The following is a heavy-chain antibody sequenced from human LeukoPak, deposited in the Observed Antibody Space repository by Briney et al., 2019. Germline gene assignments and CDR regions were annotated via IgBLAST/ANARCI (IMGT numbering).Heavy chain of an antibody. CDR2: IYYSGST. V-gene: IGHV4-39*01. Sequence: SETLSLTCTVSGGSISSSSYCWGWIRQPPGKGLEWIGSIYYSGSTCYNPSLKSRVTISVDTSKNQFSLKLSSVTAADTAVYYCARPVLRYFDWLPNGMDVWGQGTTVTVSS. J-gene: IGHJ6*02. D-gene: IGHD3-9*01. CDR3: ARPVLRYFDWLPNGMDV. CDR1: GGSISSSSYC.